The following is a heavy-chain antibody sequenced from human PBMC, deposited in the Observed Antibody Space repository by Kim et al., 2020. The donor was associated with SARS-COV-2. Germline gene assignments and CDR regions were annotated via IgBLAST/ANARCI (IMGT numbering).Heavy chain of an antibody. J-gene: IGHJ4*02. CDR2: IWYDGSNK. CDR1: GFTFSSYA. V-gene: IGHV3-33*06. CDR3: AKWPTYCTNGVCYDY. D-gene: IGHD2-8*01. Sequence: GGSLRLSCAASGFTFSSYAMHWVRQAPGKGLEWVAVIWYDGSNKYYADSVKGRFTISRDNSKNTLYLQMNSLRAEDTAVYYCAKWPTYCTNGVCYDYWGQGTLVTVSS.